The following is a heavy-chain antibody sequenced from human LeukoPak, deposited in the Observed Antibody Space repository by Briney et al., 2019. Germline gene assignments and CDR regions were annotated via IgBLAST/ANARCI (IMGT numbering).Heavy chain of an antibody. CDR2: IYHSGST. V-gene: IGHV4-38-2*02. J-gene: IGHJ5*02. D-gene: IGHD6-19*01. CDR3: ARAIAVAAKIDP. Sequence: SETLSLTCTVSGYSISSGYYWGWIRQPPGKGLEWIGSIYHSGSTYYNPSLKSRVTISVDTSKNQFSLKLSSVTAADTAVYYCARAIAVAAKIDPWGQGTLVTVSS. CDR1: GYSISSGYY.